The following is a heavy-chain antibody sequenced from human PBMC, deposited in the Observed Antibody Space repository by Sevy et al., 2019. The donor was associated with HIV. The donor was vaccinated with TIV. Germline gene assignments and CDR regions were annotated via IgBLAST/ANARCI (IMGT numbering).Heavy chain of an antibody. CDR1: GFIFSSYA. V-gene: IGHV3-23*01. D-gene: IGHD3-16*01. CDR3: AREEITGFDY. Sequence: LSLTCAASGFIFSSYAMTWVRQAPGKGLEWVSTISASGGSTYYADSVKGRFTISRDNSKNTLYLQMNSLRAEDTAVYSCAREEITGFDYWGRGTLVTVSS. CDR2: ISASGGST. J-gene: IGHJ4*02.